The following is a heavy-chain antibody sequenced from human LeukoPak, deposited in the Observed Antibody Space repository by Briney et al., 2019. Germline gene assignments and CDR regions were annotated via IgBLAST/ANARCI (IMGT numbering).Heavy chain of an antibody. CDR1: GFTFRSYW. CDR2: IKQDGSEK. J-gene: IGHJ3*02. Sequence: GGSLRLSCAGSGFTFRSYWMHWVRQAPGKGLEWVANIKQDGSEKYYVDSVKGRFTISRDNANDSVYLQMNSLRAEDTAVYYCARRYFDWFLGAGGSLDIWGQGTMVTVSS. V-gene: IGHV3-7*01. D-gene: IGHD3-9*01. CDR3: ARRYFDWFLGAGGSLDI.